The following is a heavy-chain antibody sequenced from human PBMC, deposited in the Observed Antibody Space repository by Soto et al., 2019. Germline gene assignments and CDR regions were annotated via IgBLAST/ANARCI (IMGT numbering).Heavy chain of an antibody. CDR2: INPNSGGT. V-gene: IGHV1-2*02. CDR3: ARDFVVVVPAEYYYYYGMDV. CDR1: GYTFTGYY. J-gene: IGHJ6*02. D-gene: IGHD2-2*01. Sequence: ASVKVSCKASGYTFTGYYMHWVRQAPGQGLEWMGWINPNSGGTNYAQKFQGRVTMTRDTSISTAYMELSRLRSDDTAVYYCARDFVVVVPAEYYYYYGMDVWGQGTTVPVSS.